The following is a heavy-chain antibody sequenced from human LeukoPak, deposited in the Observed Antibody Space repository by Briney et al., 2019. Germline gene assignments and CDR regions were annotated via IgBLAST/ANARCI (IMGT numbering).Heavy chain of an antibody. CDR2: IKPDGSET. Sequence: GGSLRLSCAASGFMFSTYWMTWVRQAPGKGLEWVGNIKPDGSETYYVDSVKGRFTISRDNTKNLLYLQMNSLRGEDAAVYHCGGFGYEAGVDLWGQGTLVSVSS. D-gene: IGHD2-15*01. CDR1: GFMFSTYW. CDR3: GGFGYEAGVDL. J-gene: IGHJ4*02. V-gene: IGHV3-7*01.